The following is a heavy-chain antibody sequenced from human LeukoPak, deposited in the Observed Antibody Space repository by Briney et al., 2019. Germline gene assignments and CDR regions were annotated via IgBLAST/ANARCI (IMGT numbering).Heavy chain of an antibody. J-gene: IGHJ4*02. CDR2: ISGSGGST. CDR1: GFTFSSYA. Sequence: PGGSLRLSCAASGFTFSSYAMSWVRQAPGKGLKWVSAISGSGGSTYYADSVKGRFTISRDNSKNTLYLQMNSLRAEDTAVYYCAKEIVGVRYFDWLSNLPQLPDYWGQGTLVTVSS. V-gene: IGHV3-23*01. D-gene: IGHD3-9*01. CDR3: AKEIVGVRYFDWLSNLPQLPDY.